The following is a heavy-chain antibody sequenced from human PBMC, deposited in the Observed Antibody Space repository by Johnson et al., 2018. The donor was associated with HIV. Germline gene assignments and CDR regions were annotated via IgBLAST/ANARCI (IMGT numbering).Heavy chain of an antibody. J-gene: IGHJ3*01. CDR3: ARSSPFSSSPFDGFDV. CDR2: IYTDDST. CDR1: GFIVSSNY. V-gene: IGHV3-66*02. D-gene: IGHD6-6*01. Sequence: VQLVESGGGVVQPGRSLRLSCGASGFIVSSNYMSWVRQAPGKGLEWVSVIYTDDSTYYADSVKGRFTIFRDNSKNTLYLQMNSLRAEDTAVYYCARSSPFSSSPFDGFDVWGQGTMVTVSS.